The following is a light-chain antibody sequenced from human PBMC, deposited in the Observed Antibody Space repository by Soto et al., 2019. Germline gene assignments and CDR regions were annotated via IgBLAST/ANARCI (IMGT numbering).Light chain of an antibody. Sequence: QSVLTQPPSASGTPGQRVTISCSGSSSNLGSNYVYWYQQLPGTAPKLLIYRNNQRPSGVPDRFSGSKSGTSASLAISGLRSEDEADSYCAAWDDSLSGPWVFGGGTKVTVL. CDR2: RNN. J-gene: IGLJ3*02. V-gene: IGLV1-47*01. CDR1: SSNLGSNY. CDR3: AAWDDSLSGPWV.